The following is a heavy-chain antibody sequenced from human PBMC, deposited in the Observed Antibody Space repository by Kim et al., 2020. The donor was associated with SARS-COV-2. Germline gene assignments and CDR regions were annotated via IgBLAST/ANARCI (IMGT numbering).Heavy chain of an antibody. J-gene: IGHJ3*02. V-gene: IGHV4-61*02. D-gene: IGHD5-12*01. CDR1: GGSISSGCYY. CDR3: ARGGDGYNQGNAFDI. CDR2: IYTSGST. Sequence: SETLSLTCTVSGGSISSGCYYWSWIRQPAGKGLEWIGRIYTSGSTNYNSSTKSRVTISVDTSKNQFSLQMSSVTAADTAVYYCARGGDGYNQGNAFDIWGPGTMVTVSS.